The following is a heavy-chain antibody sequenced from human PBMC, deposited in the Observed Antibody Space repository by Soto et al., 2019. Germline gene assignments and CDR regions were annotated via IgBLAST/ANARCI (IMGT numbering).Heavy chain of an antibody. D-gene: IGHD2-15*01. V-gene: IGHV4-30-2*01. Sequence: SETLSLICAVSGGSISSGGYSWSWIRQPPGKGLEWIGYIYHSGSTYYNPSLKSRVTISVDRSKNQFSLKLSSVTAADTAVYYCARGYCSGGSCPYWFDPWGQGTLVTVSS. CDR2: IYHSGST. CDR1: GGSISSGGYS. J-gene: IGHJ5*02. CDR3: ARGYCSGGSCPYWFDP.